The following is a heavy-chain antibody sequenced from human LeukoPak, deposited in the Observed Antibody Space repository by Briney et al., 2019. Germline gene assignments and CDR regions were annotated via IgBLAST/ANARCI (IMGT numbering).Heavy chain of an antibody. J-gene: IGHJ4*02. D-gene: IGHD3-10*01. CDR3: AKVGTGNHQYGSGNYDY. Sequence: PGGALRHSRVTPREPLRFIAIKWMPHAPRERPQCASPISTSSSYMYYADSVKGRFTISRDDAKNSLYLEMNSLRAEDTAVYYCAKVGTGNHQYGSGNYDYWGQGTLVTVSS. CDR2: ISTSSSYM. V-gene: IGHV3-21*06. CDR1: REPLRFIA.